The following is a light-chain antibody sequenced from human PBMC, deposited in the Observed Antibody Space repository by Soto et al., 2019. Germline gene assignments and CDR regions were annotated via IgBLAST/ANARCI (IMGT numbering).Light chain of an antibody. CDR1: QSISSY. V-gene: IGKV1-39*01. Sequence: EIQMTQSPSSLSAYVVGRVTITCLASQSISSYLNWYQQKPVKAPKRLIYAASSLQSGVPSRFSGGGYGTEFTLTISSLQLEDFATYYCQQSHTNPLTFGGGTKV. CDR3: QQSHTNPLT. J-gene: IGKJ4*01. CDR2: AAS.